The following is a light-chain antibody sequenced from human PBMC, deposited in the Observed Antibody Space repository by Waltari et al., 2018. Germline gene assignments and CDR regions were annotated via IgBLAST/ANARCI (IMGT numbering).Light chain of an antibody. J-gene: IGKJ2*01. CDR1: RSVLDNSKNKNF. Sequence: DIVMTQSPDSLAVSLGGRATINCKSSRSVLDNSKNKNFLSWYQLKPGQSPNLLIYWAYTRESVVPDRFSAIVSGTDFTLTLCSRQAEDVAIYSCQQDYAALYTFGQGTKVEIK. CDR3: QQDYAALYT. CDR2: WAY. V-gene: IGKV4-1*01.